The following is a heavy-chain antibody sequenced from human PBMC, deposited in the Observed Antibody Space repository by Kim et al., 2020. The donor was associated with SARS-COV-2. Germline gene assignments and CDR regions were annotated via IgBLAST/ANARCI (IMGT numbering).Heavy chain of an antibody. Sequence: GGSLRLSCAASGFTFSNAWMSWVRQAPGKGLEWVGRIKSKTDGGTTDYAAPVKGRFTISRDDSKNTLYLQMNSLKTEDTAVYYCTTEKQLAPYYYYGMDVWGQGTTVTVSS. CDR2: IKSKTDGGTT. D-gene: IGHD6-13*01. CDR3: TTEKQLAPYYYYGMDV. V-gene: IGHV3-15*01. CDR1: GFTFSNAW. J-gene: IGHJ6*02.